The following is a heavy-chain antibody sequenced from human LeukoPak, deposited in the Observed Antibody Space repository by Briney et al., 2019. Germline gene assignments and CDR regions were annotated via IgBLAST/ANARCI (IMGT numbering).Heavy chain of an antibody. CDR2: IKQDGSEK. Sequence: GGSLRLSCAASGFTFSSYWMSWARQAPGKGLEWVANIKQDGSEKYYVDSVKGRFTISRDNAKNSLYLQMNSLRAEDTAVYYCAREARYFDWLGMDVWGQGTTVTVSS. CDR1: GFTFSSYW. J-gene: IGHJ6*02. V-gene: IGHV3-7*01. CDR3: AREARYFDWLGMDV. D-gene: IGHD3-9*01.